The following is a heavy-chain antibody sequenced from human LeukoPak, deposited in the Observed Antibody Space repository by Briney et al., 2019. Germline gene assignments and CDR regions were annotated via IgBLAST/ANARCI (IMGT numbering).Heavy chain of an antibody. J-gene: IGHJ4*02. CDR2: IYYSGST. CDR1: GGSISSGGYY. Sequence: PSETLSLTCTVSGGSISSGGYYWSWIRQYPGKGLEWIGYIYYSGSTYYNPSLKSRVTISVDTSKNQFSLKLSSVTAADTAVYYCARDPSGRSSYFDYWGQGTLVTVSS. D-gene: IGHD5-12*01. V-gene: IGHV4-31*03. CDR3: ARDPSGRSSYFDY.